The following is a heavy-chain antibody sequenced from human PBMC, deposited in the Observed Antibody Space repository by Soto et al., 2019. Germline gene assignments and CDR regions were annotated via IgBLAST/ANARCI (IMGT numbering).Heavy chain of an antibody. Sequence: GASVKVSCKASGYTFTGYYMHWARQAPGQGLEWMGWINPNSGGTNYVQKFQGRVTMTRDTSISTAYMELSRLRSDDTAVYYCARGRRFLEWLTYYYYYGMDVWGQGTTVTISS. CDR1: GYTFTGYY. CDR2: INPNSGGT. V-gene: IGHV1-2*02. CDR3: ARGRRFLEWLTYYYYYGMDV. D-gene: IGHD3-3*01. J-gene: IGHJ6*02.